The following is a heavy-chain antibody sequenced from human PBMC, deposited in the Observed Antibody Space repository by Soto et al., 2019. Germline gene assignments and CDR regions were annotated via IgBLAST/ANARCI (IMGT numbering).Heavy chain of an antibody. CDR2: ISAYNGNT. CDR1: GYTFTSYG. V-gene: IGHV1-18*01. D-gene: IGHD6-19*01. CDR3: ARGGPSIAVAGYYYGMDV. J-gene: IGHJ6*02. Sequence: ASVKVSCKASGYTFTSYGISWVRQAPGQGLEGMGWISAYNGNTNYAQKLQGRVTMPPDTSTSTAYMELRSLRSDDTAVYDGARGGPSIAVAGYYYGMDVGGQGTTVIVTS.